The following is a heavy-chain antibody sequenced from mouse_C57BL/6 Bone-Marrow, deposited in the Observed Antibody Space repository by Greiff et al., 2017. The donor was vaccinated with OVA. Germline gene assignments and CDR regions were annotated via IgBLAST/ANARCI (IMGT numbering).Heavy chain of an antibody. J-gene: IGHJ2*01. V-gene: IGHV1-15*01. CDR2: IDPETGGT. D-gene: IGHD2-4*01. CDR1: GYTFTDYE. Sequence: QVQLQQSEAELVRPGASVTLSCKASGYTFTDYEMHWVKQTPVHGLEWIGAIDPETGGTAYNQKFKGKAILTADKSSSTAYMELRSLTSEDSAVYYCTGLIYYDYDSYFDYWGQGTTLTVSS. CDR3: TGLIYYDYDSYFDY.